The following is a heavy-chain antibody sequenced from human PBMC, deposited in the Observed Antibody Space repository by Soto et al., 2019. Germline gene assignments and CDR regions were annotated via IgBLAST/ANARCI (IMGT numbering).Heavy chain of an antibody. Sequence: GGSLRLSCAASGFTFSSYTMSWVRQAPGKGLEWVSAISSSSGSIYYADSVKGRFTISRDNAKNSLYLQMNSLRAEDTAVYYCARDLPFDYWGQGTLVTVSS. CDR2: ISSSSGSI. CDR1: GFTFSSYT. J-gene: IGHJ4*02. CDR3: ARDLPFDY. V-gene: IGHV3-21*01.